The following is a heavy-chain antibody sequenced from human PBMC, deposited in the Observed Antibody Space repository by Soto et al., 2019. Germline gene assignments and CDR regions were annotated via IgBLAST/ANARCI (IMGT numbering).Heavy chain of an antibody. V-gene: IGHV3-21*01. CDR2: ISSSSSYI. D-gene: IGHD2-2*01. Sequence: GGSLRLSCAASGFTFSSYSMNWVRQAPGKGLEWVSSISSSSSYIYYADSVKGRFTTSRDNAKNSLYLQMNSLRAEDTAVYYCAREGYCSSTSCYSAYYYYGMDVWGQGTTVTVSS. CDR1: GFTFSSYS. J-gene: IGHJ6*02. CDR3: AREGYCSSTSCYSAYYYYGMDV.